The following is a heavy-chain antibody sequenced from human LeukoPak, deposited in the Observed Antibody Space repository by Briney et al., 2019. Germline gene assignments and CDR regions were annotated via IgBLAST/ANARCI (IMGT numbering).Heavy chain of an antibody. Sequence: PGGSLRLSCAASGFTFSSYWMSWVRQAPGKGLECVANIKEDGSEKNYVDSVKGRFTISRDNAKNSLYLQMNSLRAEDTAVYYCAKEVAVRWLDPWGQGTLVIVSS. J-gene: IGHJ5*02. CDR3: AKEVAVRWLDP. D-gene: IGHD6-19*01. CDR1: GFTFSSYW. V-gene: IGHV3-7*01. CDR2: IKEDGSEK.